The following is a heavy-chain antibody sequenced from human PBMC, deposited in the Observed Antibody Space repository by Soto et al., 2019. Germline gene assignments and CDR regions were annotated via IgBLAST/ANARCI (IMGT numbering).Heavy chain of an antibody. CDR2: ISAYTGDT. Sequence: ASVKVSCKASGYTFTSYGITRVRQAPGQGLEWMGWISAYTGDTNYAQKLQGRVTMTTDTSTSTAYMELRSLRSDDTAVYYCARDMRYYDGSGFVEYWGQGTPVTVSS. V-gene: IGHV1-18*01. D-gene: IGHD3-22*01. CDR3: ARDMRYYDGSGFVEY. CDR1: GYTFTSYG. J-gene: IGHJ4*02.